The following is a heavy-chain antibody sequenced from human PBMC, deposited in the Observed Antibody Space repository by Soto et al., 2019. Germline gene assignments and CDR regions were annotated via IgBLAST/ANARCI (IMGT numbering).Heavy chain of an antibody. Sequence: LRLSCAASGFTFSNYAMSWVRQAPGKGLDWVSGISDIGDSTYYADSVKGRFTISRDNSKNTLYLEMNGLRAEDTAVYYCAKSLLGSPFAMDVWGQGTTVTVSS. V-gene: IGHV3-23*01. CDR3: AKSLLGSPFAMDV. J-gene: IGHJ6*02. CDR2: ISDIGDST. D-gene: IGHD7-27*01. CDR1: GFTFSNYA.